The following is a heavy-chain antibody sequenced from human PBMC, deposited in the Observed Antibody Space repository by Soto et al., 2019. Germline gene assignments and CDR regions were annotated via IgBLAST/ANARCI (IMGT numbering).Heavy chain of an antibody. Sequence: ASVKVSCKASGYTFTSYAMHWVRQAPGQRLEWMGWINAGNGNTKYSQKFQGRVTITRDTSASTAYMELSSLRSEDTAVYYCARGGIVGAADAFDIWGQGTMVTVSS. CDR1: GYTFTSYA. V-gene: IGHV1-3*01. CDR3: ARGGIVGAADAFDI. J-gene: IGHJ3*02. D-gene: IGHD1-26*01. CDR2: INAGNGNT.